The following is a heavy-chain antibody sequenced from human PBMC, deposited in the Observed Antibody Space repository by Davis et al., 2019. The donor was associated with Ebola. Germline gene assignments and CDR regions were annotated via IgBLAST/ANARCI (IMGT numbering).Heavy chain of an antibody. D-gene: IGHD6-19*01. CDR1: GFTFSDYY. Sequence: GESLKISCAASGFTFSDYYMSWIRQAPGKGLEWVSYISSSGSTIYYADSVKGRFTISRDNSKNTLYLQMNSLRAEDTAVYYCVGSSAVAGIPLTFDYWGQGTLVTVSS. CDR3: VGSSAVAGIPLTFDY. CDR2: ISSSGSTI. V-gene: IGHV3-11*01. J-gene: IGHJ4*02.